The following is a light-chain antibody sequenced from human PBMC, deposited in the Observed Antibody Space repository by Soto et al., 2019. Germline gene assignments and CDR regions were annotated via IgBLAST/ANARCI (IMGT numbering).Light chain of an antibody. J-gene: IGKJ2*01. CDR1: QSVVTY. Sequence: DIQMTQSPSSLSASVGDTVTVTCRASQSVVTYLNWYQQKPGKAPELLIYGASSLQSGVPSRFSGRGSRADCTLTIKGLQPEDFATYYCQQSYSSPYTFGQGTKVDI. V-gene: IGKV1-39*01. CDR3: QQSYSSPYT. CDR2: GAS.